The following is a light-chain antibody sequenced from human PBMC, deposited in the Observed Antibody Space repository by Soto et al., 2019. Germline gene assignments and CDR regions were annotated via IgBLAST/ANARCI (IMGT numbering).Light chain of an antibody. CDR2: DAS. J-gene: IGKJ1*01. CDR1: QSVTSY. V-gene: IGKV3-11*01. Sequence: EMVMTQSPATLSVAPGERATLSCRASQSVTSYLAWYQQKPGQAPRLLIYDASNRATGIPARFSGSGSGTDFTLTISSLEPEDFAVYYCQQYNNWPSWTFGQGTKVDIK. CDR3: QQYNNWPSWT.